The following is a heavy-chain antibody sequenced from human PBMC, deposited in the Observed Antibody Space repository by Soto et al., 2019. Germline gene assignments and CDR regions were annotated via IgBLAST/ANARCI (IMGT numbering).Heavy chain of an antibody. D-gene: IGHD1-1*01. CDR1: GFTFSNYA. Sequence: PGGSLRLSCAASGFTFSNYAMQWVRQAPGKGLEWVALTSYDGNNEYYTDSVKGRFTISRDNSKNTLFLQMNSPRPEDTAVYYCAKDKGVFNWATSYFDYWGQGAPVTVSS. CDR3: AKDKGVFNWATSYFDY. CDR2: TSYDGNNE. J-gene: IGHJ4*02. V-gene: IGHV3-30*18.